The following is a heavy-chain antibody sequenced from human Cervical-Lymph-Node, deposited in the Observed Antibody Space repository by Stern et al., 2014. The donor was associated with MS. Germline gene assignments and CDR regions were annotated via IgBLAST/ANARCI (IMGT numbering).Heavy chain of an antibody. CDR2: IIPAFGTT. CDR3: ARGPSTSWYSALNWFDP. V-gene: IGHV1-69*01. Sequence: VQLVESGAEVKMPGSSVKVSCKASGGTFIRHSFSWVRQAPGQGLEWMGGIIPAFGTTKYAEKFQGRVNITADESTSMAYMELTSLRPEDTAVYYCARGPSTSWYSALNWFDPWGHGTLVTVSS. CDR1: GGTFIRHS. D-gene: IGHD6-13*01. J-gene: IGHJ5*02.